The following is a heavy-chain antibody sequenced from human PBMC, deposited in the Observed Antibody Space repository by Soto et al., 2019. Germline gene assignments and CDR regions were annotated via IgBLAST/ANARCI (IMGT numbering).Heavy chain of an antibody. Sequence: GGSLRLSCAASGLTVSTKYMNWIRQAPGKGLEWVAALYSGGSAYYADSVKGRFTISRDSSKNTLYLQMNSLRVDDTAVYYCASSVFYSGFLDPGGQGSLVTVAS. J-gene: IGHJ5*02. V-gene: IGHV3-53*01. D-gene: IGHD3-10*01. CDR3: ASSVFYSGFLDP. CDR1: GLTVSTKY. CDR2: LYSGGSA.